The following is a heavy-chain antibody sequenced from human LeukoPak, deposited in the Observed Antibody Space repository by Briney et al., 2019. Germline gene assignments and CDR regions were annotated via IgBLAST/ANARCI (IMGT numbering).Heavy chain of an antibody. V-gene: IGHV3-23*01. CDR2: VSGSDGST. CDR1: GFTFSSYD. Sequence: GGSLRLSCAASGFTFSSYDMSWVRQAPGKGLEWVSAVSGSDGSTYYADSVKGRFTISRDNSKSTLFLQMNSLRAEDTAVYYCAKDSHSGTYFDSWGRGTLVTVSS. CDR3: AKDSHSGTYFDS. J-gene: IGHJ4*02. D-gene: IGHD1-26*01.